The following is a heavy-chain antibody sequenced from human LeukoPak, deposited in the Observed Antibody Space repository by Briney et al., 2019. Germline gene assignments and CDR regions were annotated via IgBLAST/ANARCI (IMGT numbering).Heavy chain of an antibody. CDR2: INQGGSDK. D-gene: IGHD1-14*01. CDR3: TRDRSRAEDD. J-gene: IGHJ4*02. Sequence: GSLRLSCAASGFTFSGHWMSWVRPAPGKGLEWVANINQGGSDKYYVDSVKGRFTISRDNANNLLCLQMNSLRGEDTAVYYCTRDRSRAEDDWGQGTLVTVSS. V-gene: IGHV3-7*01. CDR1: GFTFSGHW.